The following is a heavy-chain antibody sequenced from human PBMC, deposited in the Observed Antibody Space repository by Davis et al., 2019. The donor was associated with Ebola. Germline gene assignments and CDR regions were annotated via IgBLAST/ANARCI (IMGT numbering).Heavy chain of an antibody. J-gene: IGHJ4*02. Sequence: AASVKVSCKASGYTFTGYYLHWVRQAPGQGLEWMGWISAYNGNTNYAQKLQGRVTMTTDTSTSTAYMELRSLRSDDTAVYYCARKSFSRVDYWGQGTLVTVSS. D-gene: IGHD2/OR15-2a*01. CDR2: ISAYNGNT. CDR1: GYTFTGYY. V-gene: IGHV1-18*04. CDR3: ARKSFSRVDY.